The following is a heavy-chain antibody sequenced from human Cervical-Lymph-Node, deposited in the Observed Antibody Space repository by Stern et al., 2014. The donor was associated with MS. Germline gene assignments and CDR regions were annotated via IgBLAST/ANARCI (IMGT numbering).Heavy chain of an antibody. CDR1: GGSISGAEYY. CDR3: SRDADGYSLVFGY. Sequence: QVQLQESGPGLVKPSQTLSLTCAVTGGSISGAEYYWSWIRQSPGKGLEWIGYINSSGTTYYNTSRKSRVSISVDTSKNRFSLKLRSVTAADTAVYYCSRDADGYSLVFGYWGRGTLVTVSS. D-gene: IGHD5-24*01. CDR2: INSSGTT. J-gene: IGHJ4*02. V-gene: IGHV4-30-4*01.